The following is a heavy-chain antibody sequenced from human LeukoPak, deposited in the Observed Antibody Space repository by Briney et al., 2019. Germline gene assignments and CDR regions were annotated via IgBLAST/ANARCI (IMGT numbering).Heavy chain of an antibody. D-gene: IGHD3-10*01. Sequence: PAGSLRLSCAGAGFTFSDHYMDWVRQAPGKGLEWVGRSRNKVNSYTTDYAASVKGRFTISRDDSKNSVYLQINSLKTEDTAVYYCVAMLRGVGYWGQGTLVTVSS. CDR2: SRNKVNSYTT. J-gene: IGHJ4*02. CDR3: VAMLRGVGY. V-gene: IGHV3-72*01. CDR1: GFTFSDHY.